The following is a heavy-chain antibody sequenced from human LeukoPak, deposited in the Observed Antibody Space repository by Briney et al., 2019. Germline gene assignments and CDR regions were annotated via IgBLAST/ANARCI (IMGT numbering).Heavy chain of an antibody. CDR3: ARVAGGNSPYYFDY. CDR2: MSSTSTTI. Sequence: PGGSLRLSCAASGFIFGDYNMNWVRQVPGKGLEWISYMSSTSTTIFYADSVKGRFTISRDNAKNTLYLQMNSLRAEDTAVYYCARVAGGNSPYYFDYWGQGTLVTVSS. CDR1: GFIFGDYN. D-gene: IGHD4-23*01. V-gene: IGHV3-48*01. J-gene: IGHJ4*02.